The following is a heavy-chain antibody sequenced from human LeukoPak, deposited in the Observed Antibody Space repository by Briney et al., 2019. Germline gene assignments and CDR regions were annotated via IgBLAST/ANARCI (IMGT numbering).Heavy chain of an antibody. CDR1: GGTISSYY. D-gene: IGHD6-13*01. Sequence: SETLSVTCTVSGGTISSYYWSWIRQPPGKRLEWIGYIYYSGSTNYNPSLKSRVTISVDTSKNQFSLKLSSVTAADTAVYYCARVSSSWSDAFDIWGQGTMVTVSS. CDR2: IYYSGST. V-gene: IGHV4-59*01. CDR3: ARVSSSWSDAFDI. J-gene: IGHJ3*02.